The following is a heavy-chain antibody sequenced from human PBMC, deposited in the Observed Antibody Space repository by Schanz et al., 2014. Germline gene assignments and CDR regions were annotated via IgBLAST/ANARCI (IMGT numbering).Heavy chain of an antibody. J-gene: IGHJ4*02. D-gene: IGHD4-4*01. CDR3: GRVDYSGDGVRF. V-gene: IGHV3-7*01. Sequence: EVQLVESGGNLVQPGGSLRLSCAASGFTFGHYWMNWVRQPPGKGLEWVANINQDGSEKLYVASVKGRFTISRDNAESSIFLQLKSLRAEDTAIYYCGRVDYSGDGVRFWGPGIPVTVSS. CDR2: INQDGSEK. CDR1: GFTFGHYW.